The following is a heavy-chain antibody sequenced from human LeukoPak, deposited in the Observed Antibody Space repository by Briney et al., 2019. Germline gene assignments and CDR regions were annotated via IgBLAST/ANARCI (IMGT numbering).Heavy chain of an antibody. CDR3: ARGGDGYNTIGY. D-gene: IGHD5-24*01. J-gene: IGHJ4*02. CDR1: GYTFTSYY. V-gene: IGHV1-46*01. CDR2: INPGGGST. Sequence: ASVTVSFKASGYTFTSYYIHWVRQAPGQGLEWMGIINPGGGSTSYAQKFQGRVTMTRDTSTSTVYMELRSLRSEDTAVYYCARGGDGYNTIGYWGQGTLVTVSS.